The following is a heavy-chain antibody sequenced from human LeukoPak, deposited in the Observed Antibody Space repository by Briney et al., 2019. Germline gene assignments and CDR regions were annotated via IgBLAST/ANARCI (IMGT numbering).Heavy chain of an antibody. CDR2: IYYSGST. D-gene: IGHD1-26*01. V-gene: IGHV4-39*07. Sequence: SETLSLTCTVSGGSISSSSYYWGWIRQPPGKGLEWIGSIYYSGSTNYNPSLKSRVTISVDTSKNQFSLKLSSVTAADTAVYYCASTDGATYEFDYWGQGTLVTVSS. CDR3: ASTDGATYEFDY. CDR1: GGSISSSSYY. J-gene: IGHJ4*02.